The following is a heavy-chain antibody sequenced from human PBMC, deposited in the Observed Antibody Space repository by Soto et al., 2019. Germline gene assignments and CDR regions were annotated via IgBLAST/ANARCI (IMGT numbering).Heavy chain of an antibody. V-gene: IGHV4-30-4*01. D-gene: IGHD2-2*02. CDR1: GGSISSGDYY. CDR3: ARVLYCISTSCYRGLYYYGMDV. Sequence: SETLSLTCTVSGGSISSGDYYWSWIRQPPGKGLEWIGYIYYSGSTYYNPSLKSRVTISVDTSKNQFSLKLSSVTAADTAVYYCARVLYCISTSCYRGLYYYGMDVWGQGTTVTVSS. J-gene: IGHJ6*02. CDR2: IYYSGST.